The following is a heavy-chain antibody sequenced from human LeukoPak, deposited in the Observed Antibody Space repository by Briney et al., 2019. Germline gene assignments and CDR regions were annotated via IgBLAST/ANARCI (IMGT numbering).Heavy chain of an antibody. J-gene: IGHJ2*01. D-gene: IGHD2-2*01. V-gene: IGHV4-59*01. CDR2: IYYSGST. CDR3: ASSPDIVVVPAATDWYFDL. Sequence: SSETLSLTCTVSGGSISSYYWSWIRQPPGKGLEWIGYIYYSGSTNYNPSLKSRVTISVDTSKNQFSLKLSSVTAADTAVYYCASSPDIVVVPAATDWYFDLWGRSTLVTVSS. CDR1: GGSISSYY.